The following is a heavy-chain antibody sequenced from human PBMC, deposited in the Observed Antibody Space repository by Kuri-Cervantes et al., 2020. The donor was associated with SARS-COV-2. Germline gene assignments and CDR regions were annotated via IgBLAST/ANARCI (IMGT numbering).Heavy chain of an antibody. V-gene: IGHV4-34*01. CDR2: VNHRGDT. Sequence: SQTLSLTCAFYGEPFSGYYWTWIRQSPGKGLEWIGEVNHRGDTNYNPSLKSRVTISVDTSKNQFSLKLSSVTAADTAVYYCASVSGSYYSRDAFDIWGQGTMVTVSS. J-gene: IGHJ3*02. CDR3: ASVSGSYYSRDAFDI. CDR1: GEPFSGYY. D-gene: IGHD1-26*01.